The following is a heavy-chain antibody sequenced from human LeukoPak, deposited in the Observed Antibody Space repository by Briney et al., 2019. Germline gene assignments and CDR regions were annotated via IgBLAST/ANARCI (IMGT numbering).Heavy chain of an antibody. J-gene: IGHJ4*02. V-gene: IGHV3-48*01. CDR1: GFTFSSYS. Sequence: GGSLRLSCAASGFTFSSYSMNWVRQAPGKGLEWVSYISSSSSTIYYADSVKGRFTISRDNAKNSLYLQMNSLRAEDTAVYYCAKVDTQQLVRYYFDYWGQGTLVTVSS. CDR2: ISSSSSTI. CDR3: AKVDTQQLVRYYFDY. D-gene: IGHD6-13*01.